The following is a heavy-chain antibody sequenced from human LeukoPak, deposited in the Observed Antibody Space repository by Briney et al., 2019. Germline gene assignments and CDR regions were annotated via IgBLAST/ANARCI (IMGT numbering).Heavy chain of an antibody. CDR3: AKGQARYFDWLQEYGMDV. CDR1: GFTLSSYG. Sequence: GGSLRLSCAASGFTLSSYGMHWVRQAPGKGLEWVAVISYDGSNKYYADSVKGRFTISRDNSKNTLYLQMNSLRAEDTAVYYCAKGQARYFDWLQEYGMDVWGQGTTVTVSS. J-gene: IGHJ6*02. V-gene: IGHV3-30*18. D-gene: IGHD3-9*01. CDR2: ISYDGSNK.